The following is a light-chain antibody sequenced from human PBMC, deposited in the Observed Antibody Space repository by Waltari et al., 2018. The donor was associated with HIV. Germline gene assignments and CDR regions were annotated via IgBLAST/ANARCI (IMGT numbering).Light chain of an antibody. CDR1: NSNIGAGYD. Sequence: QSVLMQPPSVSGAPGQRVTMSCAGTNSNIGAGYDVHWYQQLPGTAPKFLIYANANRPSGVPDRFSGSKSGTSASLAISGLRSEDEADYYCAAWDDSLSGVVFGGGTKLTVL. CDR2: ANA. V-gene: IGLV1-40*01. CDR3: AAWDDSLSGVV. J-gene: IGLJ2*01.